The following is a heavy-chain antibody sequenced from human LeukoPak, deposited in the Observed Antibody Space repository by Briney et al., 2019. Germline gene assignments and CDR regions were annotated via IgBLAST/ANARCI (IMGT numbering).Heavy chain of an antibody. V-gene: IGHV3-23*01. J-gene: IGHJ4*02. CDR1: GFTFSSYG. D-gene: IGHD2-8*02. Sequence: GGSLRLSCAASGFTFSSYGMSWVRQAPGKGLEWVSAISGSGGSTYYADSVKGRFTISRDNSKNTLYLQMNSLRAEDTAVYYCARDRRYCTGGTCYLDPYFDYWGQGTLVTVSS. CDR2: ISGSGGST. CDR3: ARDRRYCTGGTCYLDPYFDY.